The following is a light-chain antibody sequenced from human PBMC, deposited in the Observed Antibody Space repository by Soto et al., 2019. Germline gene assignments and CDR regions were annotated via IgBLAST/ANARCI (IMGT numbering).Light chain of an antibody. V-gene: IGKV3-15*01. J-gene: IGKJ1*01. Sequence: EIVMTQSPATLSVSPGERATLSCRASQSVSSNLAWYQQKPGQAPRLLIYGASTRATGIPARFSGSGSGTDFTLTISSLEPEDSAVYYCQQCATAPLTFGQGTKVEIK. CDR2: GAS. CDR1: QSVSSN. CDR3: QQCATAPLT.